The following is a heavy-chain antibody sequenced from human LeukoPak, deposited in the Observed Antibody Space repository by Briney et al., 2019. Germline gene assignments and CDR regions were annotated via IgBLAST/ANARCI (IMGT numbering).Heavy chain of an antibody. CDR3: AKGYYDSSGPEPGMDV. Sequence: GRSLRLSCAASGFTFSSYAMSWVRQAPGKGLEWVSAISGSGGSTYYADSVKGRFTISRDNSKNTLYPQMNSLRAEGTAVYYCAKGYYDSSGPEPGMDVWGQGTTVTVSS. J-gene: IGHJ6*02. CDR2: ISGSGGST. D-gene: IGHD3-22*01. CDR1: GFTFSSYA. V-gene: IGHV3-23*01.